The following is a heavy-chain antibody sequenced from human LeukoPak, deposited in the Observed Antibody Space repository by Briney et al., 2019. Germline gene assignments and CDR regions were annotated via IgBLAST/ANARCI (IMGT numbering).Heavy chain of an antibody. V-gene: IGHV4-59*01. J-gene: IGHJ6*02. CDR3: ARGPRYCSGGSCYYYCYGMDV. Sequence: SETLSLTCTVSGGSISSYYWSWIRQPPGKGLEWIAYIDYRGSTTYNPSLKSRVTISVDTSRNQFSLKLSSVTAADTAVYYCARGPRYCSGGSCYYYCYGMDVWGQGTTVTVSS. D-gene: IGHD2-15*01. CDR2: IDYRGST. CDR1: GGSISSYY.